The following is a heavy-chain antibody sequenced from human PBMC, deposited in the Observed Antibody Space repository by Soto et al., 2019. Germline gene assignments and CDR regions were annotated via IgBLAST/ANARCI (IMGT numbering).Heavy chain of an antibody. D-gene: IGHD3-10*01. CDR2: ISGSGGST. Sequence: GGSLRLSCAASGFTFSSYAMSWVRQAPGKGLEWVSAISGSGGSTYYADSVKGRFTISRDNSKNKLYLQMNSLRAEDTAVYYCASPRGYYGSGSHRFDIWGQGTMVTVSS. CDR3: ASPRGYYGSGSHRFDI. CDR1: GFTFSSYA. V-gene: IGHV3-23*01. J-gene: IGHJ3*02.